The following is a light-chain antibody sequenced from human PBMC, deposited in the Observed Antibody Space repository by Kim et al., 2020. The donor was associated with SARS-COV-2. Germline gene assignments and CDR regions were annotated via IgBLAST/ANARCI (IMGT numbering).Light chain of an antibody. CDR2: EVS. Sequence: QSSTISSTGTSSDVGSYNLVSWYQQHPGKAPTLMIYEVSKRPSGVSNRFSGSKSGNTASLTISGLQAEDEADYYCCSYAGSSTSVVFGGGTQLTVL. J-gene: IGLJ2*01. V-gene: IGLV2-23*02. CDR1: SSDVGSYNL. CDR3: CSYAGSSTSVV.